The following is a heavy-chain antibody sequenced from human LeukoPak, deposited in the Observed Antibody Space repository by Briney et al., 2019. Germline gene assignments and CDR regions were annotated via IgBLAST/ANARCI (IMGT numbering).Heavy chain of an antibody. CDR3: ARDRLGGYSYGYDY. V-gene: IGHV3-33*01. CDR1: GFTFSSYG. CDR2: IWYDGSNK. D-gene: IGHD5-18*01. J-gene: IGHJ4*02. Sequence: PGRSLRLSCAASGFTFSSYGMHWVRQAPGKGLEWVAVIWYDGSNKYYADSVKGRFTISRDNSKNTLYLQMNSLRAEDTAVYYRARDRLGGYSYGYDYWGQGTLVTVSS.